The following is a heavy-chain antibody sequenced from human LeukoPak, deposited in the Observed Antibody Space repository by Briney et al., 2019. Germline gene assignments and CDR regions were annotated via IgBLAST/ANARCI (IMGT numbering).Heavy chain of an antibody. V-gene: IGHV4-59*01. CDR1: GGSISSYY. CDR2: IYYSGST. CDR3: ASSQTYYDYVWGSYRHAFDI. Sequence: SETLSLTCTVSGGSISSYYWSWIRQPPGKGLEWIGYIYYSGSTNYNPSLKSRVTISVDTSKNQFSLKLSSVTAADTAVYYCASSQTYYDYVWGSYRHAFDIWGQGTMVTVSS. D-gene: IGHD3-16*02. J-gene: IGHJ3*02.